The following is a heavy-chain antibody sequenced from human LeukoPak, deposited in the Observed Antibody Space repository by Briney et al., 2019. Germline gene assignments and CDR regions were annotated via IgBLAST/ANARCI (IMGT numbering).Heavy chain of an antibody. Sequence: GGSLRLCCAASGFTFSDYYMSWIRQAPGKGLEWVSYISSSSYTNYADSVKGRFTISRDNAKNSLYLQMNSLRAEDTAVYYCARDIWFGEGYFDYWGQGTLVTVSS. V-gene: IGHV3-11*06. D-gene: IGHD3-10*01. CDR2: ISSSSYT. CDR1: GFTFSDYY. J-gene: IGHJ4*02. CDR3: ARDIWFGEGYFDY.